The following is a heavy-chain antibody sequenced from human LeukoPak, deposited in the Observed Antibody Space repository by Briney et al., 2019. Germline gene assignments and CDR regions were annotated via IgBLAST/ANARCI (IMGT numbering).Heavy chain of an antibody. CDR1: GFSVSSFG. J-gene: IGHJ4*02. V-gene: IGHV3-23*01. Sequence: GGSLRLSCEVSGFSVSSFGMSWVRQAPGKGLEWISAISVNGETTWYADSVKGRFIISRDKSQNTLLLQLSSLRAEDTAIYYFTQGYSSGSGPYWGQGSLVS. CDR3: TQGYSSGSGPY. D-gene: IGHD2-15*01. CDR2: ISVNGETT.